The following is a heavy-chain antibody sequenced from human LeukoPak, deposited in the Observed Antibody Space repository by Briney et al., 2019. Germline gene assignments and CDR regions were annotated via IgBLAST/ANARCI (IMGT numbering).Heavy chain of an antibody. CDR1: GFTFSSYW. D-gene: IGHD6-19*01. CDR2: IKQDGSEK. V-gene: IGHV3-7*01. Sequence: GGSLRLSCAASGFTFSSYWMSWVRQAPGKGLEWVANIKQDGSEKYYVDSVKGRFTISRDNAKNSLYLQMNSLRAEDTAVYYCARDAGSSGWDYFDYWGQGTLVIVSS. CDR3: ARDAGSSGWDYFDY. J-gene: IGHJ4*02.